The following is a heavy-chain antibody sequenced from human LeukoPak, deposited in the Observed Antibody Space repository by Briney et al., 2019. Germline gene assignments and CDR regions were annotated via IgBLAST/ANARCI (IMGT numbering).Heavy chain of an antibody. CDR1: GFTFSSYA. J-gene: IGHJ4*02. CDR2: ISYDGSNK. D-gene: IGHD6-13*01. Sequence: GRSLRLSCAASGFTFSSYATHWVRQAPGKGLEWVAVISYDGSNKYYADSVKGRFTISRDNSKNTLYLQMNSLRAEDTAVYYCARDRDSSSCYVFAYWGQGTPVTVSS. V-gene: IGHV3-30-3*01. CDR3: ARDRDSSSCYVFAY.